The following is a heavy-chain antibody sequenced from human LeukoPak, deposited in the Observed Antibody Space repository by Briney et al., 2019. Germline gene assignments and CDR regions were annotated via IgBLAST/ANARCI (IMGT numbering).Heavy chain of an antibody. Sequence: GGSLRLSCAASGFTFSSYAMTWVRQAPGKGLEWVSTVSGSGVTRYYADSVKGRFTVSRDNSKNTLYLQMNSLRAEDTAVYSCAKDRGTVRGVTWDYWGQGTLITVSS. CDR3: AKDRGTVRGVTWDY. D-gene: IGHD3-10*01. CDR1: GFTFSSYA. V-gene: IGHV3-23*01. CDR2: VSGSGVTR. J-gene: IGHJ4*02.